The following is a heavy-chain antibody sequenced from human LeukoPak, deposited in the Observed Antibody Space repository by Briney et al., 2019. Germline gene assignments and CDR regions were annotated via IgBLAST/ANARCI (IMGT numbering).Heavy chain of an antibody. Sequence: PSETLSLTCTVSGGSISSYYWSWIRQPPGKGLEWIGYIYYSGSTNYNPSLKSRVTISVDTSKNQFSLKLSSVTAADTAVYYCARSDGSSSQPPAIDYWGQGTLITASS. CDR2: IYYSGST. CDR1: GGSISSYY. V-gene: IGHV4-59*01. CDR3: ARSDGSSSQPPAIDY. D-gene: IGHD6-13*01. J-gene: IGHJ4*02.